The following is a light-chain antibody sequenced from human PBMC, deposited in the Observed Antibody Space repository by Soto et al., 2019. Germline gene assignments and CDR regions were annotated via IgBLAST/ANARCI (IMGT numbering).Light chain of an antibody. Sequence: PGAGATLSCTASQTISGRYLAWYQQRLGQAPRLLIYDASNRATGIPDRFSGSGSGTDFTLTISRLEPEDSAVYYCQQHNQWPITFGQGTLLEIK. CDR2: DAS. CDR1: QTISGRY. CDR3: QQHNQWPIT. V-gene: IGKV3D-20*02. J-gene: IGKJ5*01.